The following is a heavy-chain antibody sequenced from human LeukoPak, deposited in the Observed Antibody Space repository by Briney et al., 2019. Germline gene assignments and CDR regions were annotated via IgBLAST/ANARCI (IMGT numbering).Heavy chain of an antibody. Sequence: SETLSLTCAVYGGSFSGYYWSWIRQPPGKGLEWIEEINHSGSTNYNPSLKSRVTISVDTSKNQFSLKLSSVTAADTAVYYCARAPTTVTTLAVYDYWGQGTLVTVSS. CDR1: GGSFSGYY. CDR2: INHSGST. D-gene: IGHD4-11*01. V-gene: IGHV4-34*01. J-gene: IGHJ4*02. CDR3: ARAPTTVTTLAVYDY.